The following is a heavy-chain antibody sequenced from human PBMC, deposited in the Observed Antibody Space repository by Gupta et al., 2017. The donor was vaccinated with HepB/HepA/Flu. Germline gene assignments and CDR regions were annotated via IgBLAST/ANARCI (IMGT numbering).Heavy chain of an antibody. D-gene: IGHD5-18*01. Sequence: EVQLVESGGGLVQTGGSLQLSCAASGFTFSGSAMNWVRQASGKGLEWVGRIRSKANSYTTAYAASVKGRFTISRDDSKNTAYLQMNSLKTEDTAVYYCTRPGYSYGGGMVKMDVWGKGTTVTVSS. CDR1: GFTFSGSA. CDR2: IRSKANSYTT. J-gene: IGHJ6*04. CDR3: TRPGYSYGGGMVKMDV. V-gene: IGHV3-73*02.